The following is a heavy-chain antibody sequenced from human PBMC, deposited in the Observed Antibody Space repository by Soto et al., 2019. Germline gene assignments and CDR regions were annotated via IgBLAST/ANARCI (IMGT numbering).Heavy chain of an antibody. CDR2: INAGNGNT. CDR1: GYTFTSYA. Sequence: ASVKVSCKASGYTFTSYAMHWVRQAPGQRLEWMGWINAGNGNTKYSQKFQGRVTITRDTSASTAYMELSSLRSEDTAAYYCAREEYYYDSSGPVNWFDPWGQGTLVTVSS. CDR3: AREEYYYDSSGPVNWFDP. J-gene: IGHJ5*02. D-gene: IGHD3-22*01. V-gene: IGHV1-3*01.